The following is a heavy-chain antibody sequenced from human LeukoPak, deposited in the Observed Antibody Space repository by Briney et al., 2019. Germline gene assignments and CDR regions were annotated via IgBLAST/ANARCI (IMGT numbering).Heavy chain of an antibody. V-gene: IGHV4-31*03. D-gene: IGHD3-22*01. Sequence: SDTLSLTCTVSGGSISSGGYYWRWIRQHPGKGLEWIGYIYYSGSTYYNPSLKSRVTISVDTSKNQFSLKLSSVTAADTAVYYCARRGQGDSSGYYYPWGQGTLGSVS. CDR2: IYYSGST. CDR1: GGSISSGGYY. J-gene: IGHJ5*02. CDR3: ARRGQGDSSGYYYP.